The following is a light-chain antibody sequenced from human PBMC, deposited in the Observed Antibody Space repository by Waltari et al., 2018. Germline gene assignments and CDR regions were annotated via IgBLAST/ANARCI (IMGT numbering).Light chain of an antibody. J-gene: IGKJ1*01. Sequence: DIQMTQSPSSVSASVGDRVIITCRASQGISNWLAGYQQKPGKAPKLRIYAASILQTGVPSRFSGSGSGTDFTLTISNLQPEDFAPYFYQQGNSFPPTFGQGTNGEVK. CDR1: QGISNW. CDR2: AAS. CDR3: QQGNSFPPT. V-gene: IGKV1-12*01.